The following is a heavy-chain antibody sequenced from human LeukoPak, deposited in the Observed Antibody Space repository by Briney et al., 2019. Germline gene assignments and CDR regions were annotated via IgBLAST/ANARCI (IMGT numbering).Heavy chain of an antibody. CDR3: AKQTPLPGQLAPAYMDV. CDR2: IIPVLGIA. J-gene: IGHJ6*03. Sequence: ASVKVSCKASGGTFSSYAISWVRQAPGQGLEWMGRIIPVLGIANYAQKFQGRVTITADKSTSTAYMELSSLRSEDTAVYYCAKQTPLPGQLAPAYMDVWGKGTTVTVSS. CDR1: GGTFSSYA. V-gene: IGHV1-69*04. D-gene: IGHD6-6*01.